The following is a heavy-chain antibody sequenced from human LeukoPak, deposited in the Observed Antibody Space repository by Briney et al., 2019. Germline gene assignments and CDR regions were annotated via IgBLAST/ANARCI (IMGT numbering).Heavy chain of an antibody. CDR3: ARDGYNDFDY. CDR2: ISSSSSYI. J-gene: IGHJ4*02. Sequence: PGGSLRLSCAASGFTFSSYGMHWVRQAPGKGLEWVSSISSSSSYIYYADSVKGRFTISRDNAKNSLYLQMNSLRAEDTAVYYCARDGYNDFDYWGQGTLVTVSS. CDR1: GFTFSSYG. V-gene: IGHV3-21*01. D-gene: IGHD5-24*01.